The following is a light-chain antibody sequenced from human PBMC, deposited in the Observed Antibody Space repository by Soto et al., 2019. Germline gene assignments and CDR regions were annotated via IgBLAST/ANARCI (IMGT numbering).Light chain of an antibody. CDR2: ANN. CDR3: QSYDTSLSVV. CDR1: SSNIGAGYD. V-gene: IGLV1-40*01. J-gene: IGLJ2*01. Sequence: QPVLTQPPSVSGAPGQRVTISCTGSSSNIGAGYDVHWYQQLPGTAPKLLIYANNNRPSGVPDRFSGSKSGTSASLAITGLQAEDEADYYCQSYDTSLSVVFGGGTQLTVL.